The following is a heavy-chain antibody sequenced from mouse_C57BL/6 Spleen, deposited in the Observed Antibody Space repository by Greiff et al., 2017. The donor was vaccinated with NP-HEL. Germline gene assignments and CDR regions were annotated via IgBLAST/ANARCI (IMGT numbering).Heavy chain of an antibody. CDR2: IHPNSGST. Sequence: QVQLQQPGAELVKPGASVKLSCKASAYTFPSSWMHWVKQRPGQRLEWIGMIHPNSGSTNYNEKFKSKATLTVDKSSSTAYMHLSSLTSEDSAVYYCARAGTFDYWGQGTTLTVSS. V-gene: IGHV1-64*01. CDR1: AYTFPSSW. CDR3: ARAGTFDY. J-gene: IGHJ2*01. D-gene: IGHD4-1*01.